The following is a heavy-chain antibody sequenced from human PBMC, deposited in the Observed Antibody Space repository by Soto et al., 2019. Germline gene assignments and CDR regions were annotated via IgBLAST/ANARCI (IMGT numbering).Heavy chain of an antibody. CDR2: ISSSSSYI. J-gene: IGHJ6*02. CDR1: GFTFSSYS. Sequence: EVQLVESGGGLVKPGGSLRLSCAASGFTFSSYSMNWVRQAPGKGLEWVSSISSSSSYIYYADSVKGRFTISRDNAKNSLYLQMNSLRAEDTAVYYCARDRFYPYDYGDYGARYYGMDVWGQGTTVTVSS. CDR3: ARDRFYPYDYGDYGARYYGMDV. D-gene: IGHD4-17*01. V-gene: IGHV3-21*01.